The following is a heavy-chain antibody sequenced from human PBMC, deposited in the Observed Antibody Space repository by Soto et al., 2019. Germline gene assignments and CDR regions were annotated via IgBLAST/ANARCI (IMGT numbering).Heavy chain of an antibody. D-gene: IGHD5-12*01. J-gene: IGHJ6*02. CDR3: ARATGYSGYGGFYYYYGMDV. CDR1: GFTFSSYW. CDR2: IKQDGSEK. Sequence: GGSLRLSCAASGFTFSSYWMSWVRQAPGKGLEWVANIKQDGSEKYYVDSVKGRFTISRDNAKNSLHLQMNSLRAEDTAVYYCARATGYSGYGGFYYYYGMDVWGQGTTVTVSS. V-gene: IGHV3-7*03.